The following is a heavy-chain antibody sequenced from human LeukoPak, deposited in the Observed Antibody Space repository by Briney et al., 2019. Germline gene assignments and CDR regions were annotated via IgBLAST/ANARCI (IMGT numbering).Heavy chain of an antibody. CDR3: GRGGGGGSGSYDY. V-gene: IGHV1-46*01. CDR1: GYTFTSYY. J-gene: IGHJ4*02. CDR2: INPSGGST. Sequence: ASVKVSCKASGYTFTSYYMHWVRQAPGQGLEWMGIINPSGGSTSYAQKFQGRVTMTRDMSTSTVYMELSRLRSDDPAVYYCGRGGGGGSGSYDYWGQGTLVTVSS. D-gene: IGHD1-26*01.